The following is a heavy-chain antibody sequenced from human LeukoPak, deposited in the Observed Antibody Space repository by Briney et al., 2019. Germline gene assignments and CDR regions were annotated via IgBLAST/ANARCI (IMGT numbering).Heavy chain of an antibody. D-gene: IGHD2-2*01. CDR2: IYYSGST. CDR3: ARANPGPLYSSTSARWFDP. V-gene: IGHV4-31*03. CDR1: GGYISSGGYY. J-gene: IGHJ5*02. Sequence: SETLSLTCTVSGGYISSGGYYWTWIRQHPGKGLEWIGYIYYSGSTYYNPSLKSRLTMSVDTSKNQFSLSLSSVTAADTAVYYCARANPGPLYSSTSARWFDPWGQGTLVTVSS.